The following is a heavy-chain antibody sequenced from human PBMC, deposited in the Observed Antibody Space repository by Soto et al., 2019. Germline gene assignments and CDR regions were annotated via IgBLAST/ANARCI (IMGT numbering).Heavy chain of an antibody. CDR3: ARGSWAPRSNDGFDI. Sequence: QVQLMQSGAEVKKPGASVQVSCKTSGYTFSGHGISWVRQAPGQGLEWMGWVSGYNSKTRSAEKFQDRLTVTTDTSTSTAYMELRSLRSDDTAIYYCARGSWAPRSNDGFDIWGQGTMVTVSS. CDR1: GYTFSGHG. V-gene: IGHV1-18*04. CDR2: VSGYNSKT. D-gene: IGHD3-16*01. J-gene: IGHJ3*02.